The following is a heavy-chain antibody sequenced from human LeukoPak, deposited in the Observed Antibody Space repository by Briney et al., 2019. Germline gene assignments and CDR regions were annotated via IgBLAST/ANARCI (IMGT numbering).Heavy chain of an antibody. CDR1: GFTFSSYG. J-gene: IGHJ5*02. Sequence: PGGSLRLSCAASGFTFSSYGMHWVRQAPGKGLEWVAFIRYDGSNKYYADSVKGRFTISRDNSKNTLYLQMNSLRAEDTAVYYCAKVVVAATPAGFDPWGQGTLVTVSS. D-gene: IGHD2-15*01. CDR2: IRYDGSNK. V-gene: IGHV3-30*02. CDR3: AKVVVAATPAGFDP.